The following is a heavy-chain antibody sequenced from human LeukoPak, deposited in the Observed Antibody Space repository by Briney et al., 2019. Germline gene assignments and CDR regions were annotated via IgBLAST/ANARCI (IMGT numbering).Heavy chain of an antibody. CDR3: AKDDDWGRFNH. CDR1: GFTFSSYA. D-gene: IGHD3-16*01. CDR2: ISPRGDIT. J-gene: IGHJ1*01. Sequence: GGSLRLSCAASGFTFSSYAMSWVRQAPGKGLEWISGISPRGDITYYKDSVRGRFTISRDNFKNTVSLQLNSLRAEDTAMYYCAKDDDWGRFNHWGQGTLVTVSS. V-gene: IGHV3-23*01.